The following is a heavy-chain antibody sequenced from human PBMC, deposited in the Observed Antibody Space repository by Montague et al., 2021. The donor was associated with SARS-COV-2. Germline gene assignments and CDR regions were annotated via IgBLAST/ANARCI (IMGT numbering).Heavy chain of an antibody. D-gene: IGHD3-9*01. CDR1: NFSFSSYA. Sequence: SLRLSCAASNFSFSSYALHLFRQAPGKGLEWVAVISYVGSNQYYADSVTGRFTISRDNSTNTLYLQMSSLRAEDTAVYYCARPSYYDILTGNGGLEYWGQGTLVTVSS. J-gene: IGHJ4*02. CDR3: ARPSYYDILTGNGGLEY. V-gene: IGHV3-30*04. CDR2: ISYVGSNQ.